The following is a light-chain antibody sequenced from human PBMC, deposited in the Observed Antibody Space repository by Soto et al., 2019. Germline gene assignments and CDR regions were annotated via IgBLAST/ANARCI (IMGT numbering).Light chain of an antibody. V-gene: IGKV1-39*01. J-gene: IGKJ1*01. CDR1: QSISSY. CDR3: QQSYSTPPWT. Sequence: DLQMTQPPSSLSASVGDRVTITCRASQSISSYLNWFQQKPGKAPKLLIYAASSLQTGVPSRFSGIVSGTDFSLPISRLQPEDFANYYGQQSYSTPPWTFGQGTKVDIK. CDR2: AAS.